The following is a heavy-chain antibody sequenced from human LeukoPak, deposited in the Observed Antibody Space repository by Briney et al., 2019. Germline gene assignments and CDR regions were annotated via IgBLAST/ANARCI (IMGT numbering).Heavy chain of an antibody. V-gene: IGHV4-4*02. CDR2: IYHSGST. CDR1: GFTFSSYA. D-gene: IGHD2-2*01. J-gene: IGHJ4*02. Sequence: SLRLSCAASGFTFSSYAMHWVRQPPGKGLEWIGEIYHSGSTNYNPSLQSRVTMSVDKSKNLFSLKLSSVTAADTAMYYCARVYCSTSSCNYFDYWGQGTLVTVSS. CDR3: ARVYCSTSSCNYFDY.